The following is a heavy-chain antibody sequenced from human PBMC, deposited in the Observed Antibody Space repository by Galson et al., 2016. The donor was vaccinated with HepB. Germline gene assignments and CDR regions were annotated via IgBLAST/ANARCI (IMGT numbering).Heavy chain of an antibody. V-gene: IGHV3-7*03. CDR3: ARVRGSGWLFDY. CDR1: GFTFSSYW. CDR2: IKQDGNEK. D-gene: IGHD6-19*01. J-gene: IGHJ4*02. Sequence: SLRLSCAASGFTFSSYWMSWVRQAPGKGLEWVANIKQDGNEKYYVDSVKGRFTISRDNAKNSMYLQMNSLRAEDTAVYYCARVRGSGWLFDYWGQGTLVTVSS.